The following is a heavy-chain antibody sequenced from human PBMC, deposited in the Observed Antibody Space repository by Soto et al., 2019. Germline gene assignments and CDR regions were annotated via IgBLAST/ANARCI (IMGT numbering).Heavy chain of an antibody. J-gene: IGHJ6*02. CDR2: INPSGGST. D-gene: IGHD3-3*01. V-gene: IGHV1-46*01. Sequence: ASVKVSCKASGYTFTSYYMHWVRQAPGQGLEWMGIINPSGGSTSYAQKFQGRVTMTRDTSTSTVYMELSSLRSEDTAVYYCARDRYYDFWSGYFFNYYYYGMDVWGQGTTVTVS. CDR1: GYTFTSYY. CDR3: ARDRYYDFWSGYFFNYYYYGMDV.